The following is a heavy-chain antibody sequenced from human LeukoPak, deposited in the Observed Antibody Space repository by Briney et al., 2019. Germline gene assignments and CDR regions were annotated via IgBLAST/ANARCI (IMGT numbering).Heavy chain of an antibody. CDR3: ARRIAYCSGGSCYSAPYYYYYMDV. Sequence: GASVKVSCKASGYTFTSYGISWVRQAPGQGLDWMGWISAYNGNTNYAQKLQGRVTLTTDTSTSTAYMELRSLRSDDTAVYYCARRIAYCSGGSCYSAPYYYYYMDVWGKGTTVTVSS. J-gene: IGHJ6*03. V-gene: IGHV1-18*01. CDR2: ISAYNGNT. D-gene: IGHD2-15*01. CDR1: GYTFTSYG.